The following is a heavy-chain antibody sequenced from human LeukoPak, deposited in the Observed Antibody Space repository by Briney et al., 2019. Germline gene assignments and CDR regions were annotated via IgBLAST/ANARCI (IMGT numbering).Heavy chain of an antibody. CDR1: GYTFTDYY. CDR2: LHPNSGGT. V-gene: IGHV1-2*02. J-gene: IGHJ3*02. CDR3: ARESPRVSRRAAFDI. Sequence: ASVKVSCKASGYTFTDYYLHWVRQAPGQGLEWLGWLHPNSGGTNYAQNFQGRLTLTSDTSVTTTYMELSSLRSGDTAVYYCARESPRVSRRAAFDIWGQGTMVAVSS.